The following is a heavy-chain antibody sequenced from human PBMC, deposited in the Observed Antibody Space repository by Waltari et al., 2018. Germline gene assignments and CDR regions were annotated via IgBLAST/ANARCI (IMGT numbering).Heavy chain of an antibody. J-gene: IGHJ4*02. Sequence: QVQLVQSGAEVKKPGSSVKVSCKASGGTFSSYAISWVRQAPGQGLEWMGGSIPIFGTANYAQKFQGRVTITADESTSTAYMELSSLRSEDTAVYYCARIPLMVYASYFDYWGQGTLVTVSS. CDR1: GGTFSSYA. D-gene: IGHD2-8*01. V-gene: IGHV1-69*01. CDR3: ARIPLMVYASYFDY. CDR2: SIPIFGTA.